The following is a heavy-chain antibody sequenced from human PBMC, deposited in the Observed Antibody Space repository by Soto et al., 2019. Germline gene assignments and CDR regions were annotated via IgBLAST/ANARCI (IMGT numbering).Heavy chain of an antibody. Sequence: SVKVSCKASGGTFSSYTISWVRQAPGQGLEWMGRIIPILGIANYAQKFQGRVTITADKSTSTAYMELSSLRSEDTAVYYCARENSQYYGSGSYYQYGGWFDPWGQGTLVTVSS. D-gene: IGHD3-10*01. V-gene: IGHV1-69*04. CDR3: ARENSQYYGSGSYYQYGGWFDP. J-gene: IGHJ5*02. CDR2: IIPILGIA. CDR1: GGTFSSYT.